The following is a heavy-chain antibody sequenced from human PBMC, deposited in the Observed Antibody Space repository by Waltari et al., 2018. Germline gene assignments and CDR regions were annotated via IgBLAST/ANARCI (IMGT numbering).Heavy chain of an antibody. J-gene: IGHJ4*02. CDR2: MNPNSGNT. D-gene: IGHD1-7*01. V-gene: IGHV1-8*01. CDR3: ARGRNVPYRTGTFFPSIYDY. Sequence: QVQLVQSGAEVKKPGASVTVSCKASGYTFTSYDINWVRPANGQGLEWMGWMNPNSGNTGYAQKFQGRVTMTRNTSISTAYMELSSLRSEDTAVYYCARGRNVPYRTGTFFPSIYDYWGQGTLVTVSS. CDR1: GYTFTSYD.